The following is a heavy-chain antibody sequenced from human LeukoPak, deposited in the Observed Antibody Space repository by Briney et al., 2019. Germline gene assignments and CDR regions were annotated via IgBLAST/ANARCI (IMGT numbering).Heavy chain of an antibody. V-gene: IGHV3-30*02. CDR1: GFTFSRNA. Sequence: GGSLRLSCAASGFTFSRNAIHWVRQGPGKGLEWVSYIAHHGSNKYEDSVKGRFTISRDNSKRTLYLQMNSLRADDTAVYYCAKDGSRSCTDWGQGALVTVSS. CDR2: IAHHGSNK. CDR3: AKDGSRSCTD. D-gene: IGHD3-10*01. J-gene: IGHJ4*02.